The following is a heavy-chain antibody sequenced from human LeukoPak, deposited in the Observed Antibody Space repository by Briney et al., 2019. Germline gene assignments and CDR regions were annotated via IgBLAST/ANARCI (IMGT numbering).Heavy chain of an antibody. J-gene: IGHJ1*01. V-gene: IGHV3-23*01. CDR1: GFTFSNYD. CDR2: ISGSGGST. D-gene: IGHD6-13*01. CDR3: TTDFRLASATTGGY. Sequence: GGSLRLSCAASGFTFSNYDMTWVRQAPGKGLEWVSVISGSGGSTYYADSEKGRFTISRDNSKNTLYLQMNSLKTEDTAVYYCTTDFRLASATTGGYWGQGTLVTVSS.